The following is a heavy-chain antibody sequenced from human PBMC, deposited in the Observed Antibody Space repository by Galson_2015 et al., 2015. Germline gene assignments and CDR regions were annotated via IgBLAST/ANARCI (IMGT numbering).Heavy chain of an antibody. V-gene: IGHV1-69*13. J-gene: IGHJ3*02. CDR2: IIPILGTA. CDR1: GGTFSSYA. D-gene: IGHD2-2*01. Sequence: SVKVSCKASGGTFSSYAISWVRQAPGQGLEWMGGIIPILGTANYAQKFQGRVTITADESTSTAYMELSSLRSEDTAVYYCARDACSSTSCYVRGHAFDIWGQGTMVTVSS. CDR3: ARDACSSTSCYVRGHAFDI.